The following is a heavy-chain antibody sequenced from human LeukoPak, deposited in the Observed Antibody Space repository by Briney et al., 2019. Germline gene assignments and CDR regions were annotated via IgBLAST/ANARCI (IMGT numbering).Heavy chain of an antibody. D-gene: IGHD6-19*01. CDR3: ARESIAVAGSFDY. V-gene: IGHV1-69*02. CDR1: GGTFSSYT. CDR2: IIPILGIA. J-gene: IGHJ4*02. Sequence: SVKVSCKASGGTFSSYTISWVRQAPGQGLEWMGRIIPILGIANYAQKFQGRVTITADKSTSTAYMELSSLRSEDTAVYYCARESIAVAGSFDYWGQGTLVAVSS.